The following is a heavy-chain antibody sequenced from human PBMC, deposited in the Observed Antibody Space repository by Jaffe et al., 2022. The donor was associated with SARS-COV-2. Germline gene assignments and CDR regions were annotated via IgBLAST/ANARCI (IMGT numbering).Heavy chain of an antibody. CDR1: GYTFFNFW. V-gene: IGHV5-51*01. D-gene: IGHD3-3*01. CDR2: VYPGDSDT. J-gene: IGHJ3*01. CDR3: ARSLGNSFGNDPFNV. Sequence: EVQLVQPGVEVKKPGESLKISCKGSGYTFFNFWIGWVRQMPGKGLELMGIVYPGDSDTRYSPSFEGQVSISVDMSLDTAYLQWSSLKASDTAMYFCARSLGNSFGNDPFNVWGQGTMVIVSS.